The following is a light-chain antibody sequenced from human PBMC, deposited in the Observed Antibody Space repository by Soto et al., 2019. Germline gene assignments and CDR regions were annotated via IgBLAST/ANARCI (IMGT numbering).Light chain of an antibody. CDR2: DVS. CDR3: CSYAGTSTPTV. Sequence: QSALTQPASVSGSPGQSITISCTGTSSDVGGYNLVSWYQQHPGKAPKLMISDVSKRPSGISDRFSGSKSGSTASLTISGRQAEDEADDYCCSYAGTSTPTVFGGGTQLTVL. CDR1: SSDVGGYNL. J-gene: IGLJ7*01. V-gene: IGLV2-23*02.